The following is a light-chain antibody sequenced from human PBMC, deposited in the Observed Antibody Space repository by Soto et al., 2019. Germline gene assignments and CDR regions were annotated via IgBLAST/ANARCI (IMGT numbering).Light chain of an antibody. CDR1: QSVSSNY. CDR3: QQYDTSPRT. CDR2: GAS. J-gene: IGKJ1*01. Sequence: EVMLTQSPGTLSLSPGERATLSCRASQSVSSNYLAWYQQKSGQAPRLLIYGASNRATGIPDRFSGSGSGTDFTLTIRRLEPEDFAVDYCQQYDTSPRTFGQGTKVEFK. V-gene: IGKV3-20*01.